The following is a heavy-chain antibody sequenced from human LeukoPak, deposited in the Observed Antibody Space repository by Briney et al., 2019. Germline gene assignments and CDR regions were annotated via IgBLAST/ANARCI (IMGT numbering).Heavy chain of an antibody. CDR2: IYHSGTTYSGST. V-gene: IGHV4-39*07. J-gene: IGHJ6*03. CDR3: ARESYTGYYTPYYMDV. D-gene: IGHD3/OR15-3a*01. Sequence: PSETLSLTCNVSGASMSNYYWVWIRQPPGKELEWIGSIYHSGTTYSGSTYYNPSLKSRVTISLDTSKNQFSLKVGSMTAADTAVYYCARESYTGYYTPYYMDVWGKGTTVTISS. CDR1: GASMSNYY.